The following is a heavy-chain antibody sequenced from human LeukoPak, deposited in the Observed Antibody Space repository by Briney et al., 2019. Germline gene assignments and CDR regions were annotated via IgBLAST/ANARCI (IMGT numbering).Heavy chain of an antibody. J-gene: IGHJ4*02. CDR3: TRSGGGWALDY. CDR1: GFTFSNYA. CDR2: ISGRGANT. Sequence: GGSLRLSCAASGFTFSNYAMTWVRQAPGKGLEWVSTISGRGANTNYADSVKGRFTISRDNSKSTLYLQVNSLRAEDTAVYYCTRSGGGWALDYWGQGTLVTVSS. D-gene: IGHD6-19*01. V-gene: IGHV3-23*01.